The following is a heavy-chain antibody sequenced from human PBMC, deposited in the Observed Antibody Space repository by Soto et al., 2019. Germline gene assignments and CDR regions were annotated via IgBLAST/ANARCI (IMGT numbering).Heavy chain of an antibody. D-gene: IGHD5-18*01. CDR2: ISGSGGST. J-gene: IGHJ4*02. CDR1: GFTFTNYA. Sequence: PGGSLRLSCAASGFTFTNYAMTWVRLAPGWRLEWVSAISGSGGSTYYADSVKGRFTISRDNSKNTLYLQMNSLRADDTAVYYCAKPGGYSYAFDYWGQGTLVTVSS. CDR3: AKPGGYSYAFDY. V-gene: IGHV3-23*01.